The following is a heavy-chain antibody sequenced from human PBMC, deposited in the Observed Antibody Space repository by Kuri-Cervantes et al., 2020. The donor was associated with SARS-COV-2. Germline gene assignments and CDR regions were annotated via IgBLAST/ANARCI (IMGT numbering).Heavy chain of an antibody. D-gene: IGHD6-13*01. CDR1: GFTFSSYE. CDR3: ARDHAAGTIDY. V-gene: IGHV3-48*03. Sequence: GGSLRLSCAASGFTFSSYEMNWVRQAPGKGLEWVSFITSSGSTIYYADSVKGRFTISRDNAKNSLYLQMNSLRAEDTAVYYCARDHAAGTIDYWGQGTLVTVSS. J-gene: IGHJ4*02. CDR2: ITSSGSTI.